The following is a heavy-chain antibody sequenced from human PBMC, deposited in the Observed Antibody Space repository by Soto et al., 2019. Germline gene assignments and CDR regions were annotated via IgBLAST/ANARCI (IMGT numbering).Heavy chain of an antibody. Sequence: ASVKVSCKTSGYPFTDYFIHWVRQAPGQGLEWMGIISLYHHSTSYAQKFQGRLTVTADTSTTTVYMDLSSLTSEDSAVYWCARELYSCGGDCPYYIDYWGQGTLVTVSS. J-gene: IGHJ4*02. CDR3: ARELYSCGGDCPYYIDY. D-gene: IGHD2-21*02. CDR2: ISLYHHST. V-gene: IGHV1-46*01. CDR1: GYPFTDYF.